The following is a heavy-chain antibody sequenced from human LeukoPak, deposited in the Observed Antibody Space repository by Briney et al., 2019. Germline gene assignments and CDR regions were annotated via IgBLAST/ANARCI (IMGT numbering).Heavy chain of an antibody. CDR2: ISYDGSNK. D-gene: IGHD3-16*01. CDR3: ARGAKNYDYVWGRGFDY. J-gene: IGHJ4*02. V-gene: IGHV3-30*04. Sequence: PGGSLRLSCAASGFTFSSYAMHWVRQAPGKGLEWVAVISYDGSNKYYADSVKGRFTISRDNSKNTLYLQMNSLRAEDTAVYYCARGAKNYDYVWGRGFDYWGQGTLVTVSS. CDR1: GFTFSSYA.